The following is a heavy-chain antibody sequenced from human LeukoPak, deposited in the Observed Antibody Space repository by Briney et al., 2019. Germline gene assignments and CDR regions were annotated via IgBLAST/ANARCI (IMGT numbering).Heavy chain of an antibody. CDR2: MNPNSGNT. V-gene: IGHV1-8*02. CDR1: GYTFTSYG. J-gene: IGHJ4*02. Sequence: GASVKVSCKASGYTFTSYGISWVRQAPGQGLEWMGWMNPNSGNTGYAQKFQGRVTMTRNTSISTAYMELSSLRSEDTAVYYCARGGIAAAGLDYWGQGTLVTVSS. CDR3: ARGGIAAAGLDY. D-gene: IGHD6-13*01.